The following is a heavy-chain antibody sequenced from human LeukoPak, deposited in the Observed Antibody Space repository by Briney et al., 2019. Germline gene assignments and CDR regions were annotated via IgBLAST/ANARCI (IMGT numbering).Heavy chain of an antibody. Sequence: SQTLSLTCAISGDSVSSNSAAWNWVRQSPSRGLEWLGRTYYRSKWYNDYAVSVKSRITINPDTSKNQFSLQLNSVTPEDTAVYYCARSRGYYGGNLRTAFDIWGQGTMVTVSS. CDR2: TYYRSKWYN. D-gene: IGHD4-23*01. V-gene: IGHV6-1*01. CDR1: GDSVSSNSAA. CDR3: ARSRGYYGGNLRTAFDI. J-gene: IGHJ3*02.